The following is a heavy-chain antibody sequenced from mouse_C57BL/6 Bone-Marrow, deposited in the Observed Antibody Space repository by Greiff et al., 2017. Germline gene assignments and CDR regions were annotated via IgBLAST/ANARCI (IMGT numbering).Heavy chain of an antibody. CDR1: GFNIKDDY. Sequence: VHVKQSGAELVRPGASVKLSCTASGFNIKDDYMHWVKQRPEQGLEWIGCIDPENGDTEYASKFQGKATITADTSSNTAYLQLSSLTSEDTAVYYCTTVVHYWGQGTTLTVSS. CDR2: IDPENGDT. D-gene: IGHD1-1*01. J-gene: IGHJ2*01. CDR3: TTVVHY. V-gene: IGHV14-4*01.